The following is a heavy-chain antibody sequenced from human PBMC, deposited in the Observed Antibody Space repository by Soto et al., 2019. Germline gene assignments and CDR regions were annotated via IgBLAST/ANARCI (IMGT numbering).Heavy chain of an antibody. CDR1: GFTFSSYA. Sequence: EVQLLESGGGLVQPGGSLRLSCAASGFTFSSYAMSWVRQAPGKGLEWVSAISGSGGSTYYADSVKGRFTISRDNSKNTLYLQMNSLRAEDTAVYYYAKDPEYSSSSGREGYWGQGTLVTVSS. J-gene: IGHJ4*02. D-gene: IGHD6-6*01. V-gene: IGHV3-23*01. CDR2: ISGSGGST. CDR3: AKDPEYSSSSGREGY.